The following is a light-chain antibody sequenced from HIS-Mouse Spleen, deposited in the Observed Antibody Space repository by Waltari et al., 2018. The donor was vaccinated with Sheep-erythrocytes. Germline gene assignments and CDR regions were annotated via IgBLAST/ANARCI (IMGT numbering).Light chain of an antibody. CDR3: MIWHSSAWV. Sequence: QAVLTQPSSLSASPGASASLTCTLRSGINVGTYRLSGHQHKPGSPPQYLLRYKPDSDKQQGSGVPSRFSGSKDASANAGILLISGLQSEDEADYYCMIWHSSAWVFGGGTKLTVL. CDR1: SGINVGTYR. V-gene: IGLV5-45*03. CDR2: YKPDSDK. J-gene: IGLJ3*02.